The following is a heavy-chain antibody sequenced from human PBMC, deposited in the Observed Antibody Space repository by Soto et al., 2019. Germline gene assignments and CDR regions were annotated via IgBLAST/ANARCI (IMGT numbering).Heavy chain of an antibody. CDR2: IWYDVSNK. CDR3: AREGPYYYESSGYPETLYFDY. V-gene: IGHV3-33*01. D-gene: IGHD3-22*01. Sequence: QVQLVESGGGVVQPGRSRRLSCAASGFTFSSYGMHWVRQAPGKGLEWLAVIWYDVSNKYYADSVKCRFTISRDNSKNTRYLQMNSLRAEDTAVYYCAREGPYYYESSGYPETLYFDYWGQGTLVTLSS. CDR1: GFTFSSYG. J-gene: IGHJ4*02.